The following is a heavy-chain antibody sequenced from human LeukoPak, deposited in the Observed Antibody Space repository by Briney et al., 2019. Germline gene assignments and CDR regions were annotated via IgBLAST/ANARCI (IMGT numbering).Heavy chain of an antibody. D-gene: IGHD3-22*01. CDR1: GFTFSSYA. J-gene: IGHJ4*02. Sequence: GGSLRLSCAASGFTFSSYAMHWVRQAPGKGLEYVSAISSNGGSTYYANSVKGRFTISRDNSKNTLYLQMGSLRAEDMAVYYCARGGYYDSSGYYYGYWGQGTLVTVSS. CDR3: ARGGYYDSSGYYYGY. CDR2: ISSNGGST. V-gene: IGHV3-64*01.